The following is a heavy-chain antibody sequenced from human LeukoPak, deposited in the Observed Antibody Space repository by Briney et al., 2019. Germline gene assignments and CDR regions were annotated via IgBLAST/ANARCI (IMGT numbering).Heavy chain of an antibody. V-gene: IGHV4-31*03. CDR3: ARVGYYGSGSYYNV. Sequence: SETLSLTCTVSGGSISSGGYYWSRIRQHPGKGLEWIGYIYYSGSTYYNPSLKSRVTISVDTSKNQFSLKLSSVTAADTAVYYCARVGYYGSGSYYNVWGQGTLVTVSS. CDR1: GGSISSGGYY. D-gene: IGHD3-10*01. CDR2: IYYSGST. J-gene: IGHJ4*02.